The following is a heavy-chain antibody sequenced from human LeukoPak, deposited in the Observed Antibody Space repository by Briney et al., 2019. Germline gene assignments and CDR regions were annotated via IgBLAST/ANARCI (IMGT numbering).Heavy chain of an antibody. V-gene: IGHV3-21*01. CDR3: ARDFYDTSGYYYDY. J-gene: IGHJ4*02. Sequence: GGSLRLSCAASGFTFRKYNMNWVRQAPGKGLEWVSAISSGSSYIYYADSVKGRFTISRDNAKISLYLQMNSLRAEDTAVYYCARDFYDTSGYYYDYWGQGTLVTVSS. CDR2: ISSGSSYI. D-gene: IGHD3-22*01. CDR1: GFTFRKYN.